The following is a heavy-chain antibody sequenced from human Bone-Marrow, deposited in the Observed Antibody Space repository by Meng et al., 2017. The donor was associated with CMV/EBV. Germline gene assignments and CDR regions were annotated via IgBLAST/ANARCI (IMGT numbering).Heavy chain of an antibody. CDR3: ARDHTSGLVVPAAIGNWYFDL. V-gene: IGHV1-46*01. D-gene: IGHD2-2*02. CDR1: TSYY. CDR2: INPSGGST. Sequence: TSYYKHWGRQAPGEELEWMGIINPSGGSTSYAQKFQGRVTMTRDTSTSTVYMELSSLRSEDTAVYYCARDHTSGLVVPAAIGNWYFDLWGRGTLVTVSS. J-gene: IGHJ2*01.